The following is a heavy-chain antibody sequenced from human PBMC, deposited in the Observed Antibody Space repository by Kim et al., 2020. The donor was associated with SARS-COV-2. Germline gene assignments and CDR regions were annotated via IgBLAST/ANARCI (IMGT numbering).Heavy chain of an antibody. CDR1: GFTFSSYG. CDR3: ARGSRGYGEWGIDY. J-gene: IGHJ4*02. Sequence: GGSLRLSCAASGFTFSSYGMHWVRQAPGKGLEWVAVIWYDGSNKYYADSVEGRFTISRDNSKNTLYLQMNSLRAEDTAVYYCARGSRGYGEWGIDYWGQGTLVTVSS. V-gene: IGHV3-33*01. CDR2: IWYDGSNK. D-gene: IGHD3-22*01.